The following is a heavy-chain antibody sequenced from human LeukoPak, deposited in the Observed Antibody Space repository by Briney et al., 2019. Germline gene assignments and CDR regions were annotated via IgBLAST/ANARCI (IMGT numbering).Heavy chain of an antibody. CDR1: GSTFYDYA. J-gene: IGHJ6*03. V-gene: IGHV3-9*01. Sequence: SLKISCAASGSTFYDYAMHWVRQAPGKGLEWVSGISWNSGSIAYAESVKGRFTISRDNAKNSLYLQINSLRPEDTALYYCARGSYYSDRSGYYYLSDYYYMDVWGKGTTVTVSS. D-gene: IGHD3-22*01. CDR2: ISWNSGSI. CDR3: ARGSYYSDRSGYYYLSDYYYMDV.